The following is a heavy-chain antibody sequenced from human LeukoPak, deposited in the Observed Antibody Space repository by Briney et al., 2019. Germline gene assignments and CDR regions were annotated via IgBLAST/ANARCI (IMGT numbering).Heavy chain of an antibody. CDR1: GFTFSSYR. Sequence: GGSLRLSCAASGFTFSSYRMDWVRQAPGKGLEWVSSISSSSSYIYYADSVKGRFTMSRDNAKNSLYLQMNSLRAEDTAVYYCARESSSWPYYFDYWGQGTLVTVSS. CDR2: ISSSSSYI. CDR3: ARESSSWPYYFDY. D-gene: IGHD6-13*01. V-gene: IGHV3-21*01. J-gene: IGHJ4*02.